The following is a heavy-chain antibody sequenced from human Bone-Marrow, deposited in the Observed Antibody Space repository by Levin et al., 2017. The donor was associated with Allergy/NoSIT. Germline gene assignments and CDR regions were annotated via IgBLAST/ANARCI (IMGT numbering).Heavy chain of an antibody. Sequence: GGSLRLSCAASGFTFSSYAMSWVRQAPGKGLEWVSAISGSGGSTYYADSVKGRFTISRDNSKNTLYLQMNSLRAEDTAVYYCAKDPGAVLEWLLAYNWFDPWGQGTLVTVSS. CDR2: ISGSGGST. J-gene: IGHJ5*02. CDR1: GFTFSSYA. V-gene: IGHV3-23*01. CDR3: AKDPGAVLEWLLAYNWFDP. D-gene: IGHD3-3*01.